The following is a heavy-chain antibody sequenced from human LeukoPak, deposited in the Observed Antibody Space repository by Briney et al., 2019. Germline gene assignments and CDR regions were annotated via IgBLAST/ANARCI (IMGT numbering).Heavy chain of an antibody. Sequence: GASVKVSCKASGYTFTGYYMHWVRQAPGQGLEWMGWINPNSGGTNYAQKFKGRVTMTRDTSISTAYMELSRLRSDDTAVYYCAXXQGSATVTTPFDIWGQGTMVTVSS. CDR2: INPNSGGT. CDR3: AXXQGSATVTTPFDI. CDR1: GYTFTGYY. J-gene: IGHJ3*02. V-gene: IGHV1-2*02. D-gene: IGHD4-17*01.